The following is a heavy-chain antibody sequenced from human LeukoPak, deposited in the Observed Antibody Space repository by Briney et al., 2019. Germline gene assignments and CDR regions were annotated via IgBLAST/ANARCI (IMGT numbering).Heavy chain of an antibody. D-gene: IGHD2-2*02. J-gene: IGHJ4*02. V-gene: IGHV4-34*01. CDR2: INHSGST. Sequence: SETLSLTCAVYGGSFSGYYWSWIRQPPGKGLEWIGEINHSGSTNYNPSLKSRVPISVDTSKNQFSLKLSSVTAADTAVYYCARLPAHCSSTSCYIVPRDYWGQGTLVTVSS. CDR1: GGSFSGYY. CDR3: ARLPAHCSSTSCYIVPRDY.